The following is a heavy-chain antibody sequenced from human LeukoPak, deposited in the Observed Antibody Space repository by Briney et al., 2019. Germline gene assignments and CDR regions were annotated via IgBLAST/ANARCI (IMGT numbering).Heavy chain of an antibody. CDR2: IRYDGSNK. D-gene: IGHD6-13*01. Sequence: PGGSLRLSCAASGFTFSSYGMHWVRQAPGKGLEWVAFIRYDGSNKYYADSVKGRFTISRDNSKNTLYLQMNSLRAEDTAVYYCAKDLSRVAAAGTGAIFDYWGQGTLVTVSS. J-gene: IGHJ4*02. V-gene: IGHV3-30*02. CDR3: AKDLSRVAAAGTGAIFDY. CDR1: GFTFSSYG.